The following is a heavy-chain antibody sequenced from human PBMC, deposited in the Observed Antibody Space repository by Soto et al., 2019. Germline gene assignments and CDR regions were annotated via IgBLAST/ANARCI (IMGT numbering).Heavy chain of an antibody. CDR3: ARDRITGTVLYYYYYMDV. V-gene: IGHV1-18*01. CDR1: GYTFTSYG. J-gene: IGHJ6*03. Sequence: ASVKVSCKASGYTFTSYGISWVRQAPGQGLEWMGWIRAYNGNTNYAQKLQGRVTMTTDTSTSTAYRELRSLRSDDTAVYYCARDRITGTVLYYYYYMDVWGKGTTVTVSS. CDR2: IRAYNGNT. D-gene: IGHD1-7*01.